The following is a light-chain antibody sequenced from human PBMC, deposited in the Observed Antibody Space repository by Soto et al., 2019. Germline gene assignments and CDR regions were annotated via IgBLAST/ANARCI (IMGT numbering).Light chain of an antibody. Sequence: EIVLTQSPSTLSSSPGERATLSCRASQSVSSYLAWYQQKPGQAPSLLIYDASNRATGIPARFSGSGSGTDFTLTISSLEPEDFAIYYCQQRSNLPYTFGQGTKVDIK. V-gene: IGKV3-11*01. CDR2: DAS. CDR1: QSVSSY. CDR3: QQRSNLPYT. J-gene: IGKJ1*01.